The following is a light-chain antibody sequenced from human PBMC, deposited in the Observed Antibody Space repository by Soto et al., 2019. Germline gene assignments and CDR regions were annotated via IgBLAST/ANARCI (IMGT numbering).Light chain of an antibody. CDR2: NTN. CDR1: SSNIGRNT. V-gene: IGLV1-44*01. J-gene: IGLJ3*02. CDR3: ASWDDSLNGL. Sequence: QSLLTQPPSASGTPGQRVTISCSGGSSNIGRNTVNWYQQVPGTAPKLLIYNTNQRPSGVPDRFSGSKSGTSASLAISGLLSEDEADYYCASWDDSLNGLFGGGTKLTVL.